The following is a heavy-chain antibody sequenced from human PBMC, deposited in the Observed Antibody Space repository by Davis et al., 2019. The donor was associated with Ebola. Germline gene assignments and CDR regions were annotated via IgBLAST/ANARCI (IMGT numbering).Heavy chain of an antibody. CDR3: ARDRGYSGYDYLDY. V-gene: IGHV4-30-4*08. CDR1: GGSISSGDYY. D-gene: IGHD5-12*01. CDR2: IYYSGST. Sequence: SETLSLTCTVSGGSISSGDYYWSWIRQPPGKGLEWIGYIYYSGSTYYNPSLKSRVTISVDTSKNQFSLKLSSVTAADTAVYYCARDRGYSGYDYLDYWGQGTLVTVSS. J-gene: IGHJ4*02.